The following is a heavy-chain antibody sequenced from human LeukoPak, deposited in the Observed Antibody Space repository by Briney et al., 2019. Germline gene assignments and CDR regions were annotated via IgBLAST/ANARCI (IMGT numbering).Heavy chain of an antibody. Sequence: GGSLRLSCAASGFTFSNYWMTWVRQAPGKGLELVANIKQDGSEKYYVDSVKGRFTISRDNAKNSLYLQMNSLRAEDTAVYYCARNQRRLDYWDQGTLVTVSS. CDR3: ARNQRRLDY. CDR1: GFTFSNYW. CDR2: IKQDGSEK. D-gene: IGHD1-14*01. J-gene: IGHJ4*02. V-gene: IGHV3-7*01.